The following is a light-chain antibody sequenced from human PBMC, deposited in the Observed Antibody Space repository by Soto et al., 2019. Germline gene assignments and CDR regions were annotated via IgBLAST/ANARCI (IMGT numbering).Light chain of an antibody. CDR2: STT. CDR3: LLFIGGAGV. Sequence: QAVVTQEPSLTVSPGGTVTLTCASSTAAVTSDYHPNWFQQKPGQPPRVLIYSTTNKHSWTPARFSGSLLGGKAALTLSGVQPDDEAEYYCLLFIGGAGVFGKGTKLTVL. CDR1: TAAVTSDYH. J-gene: IGLJ3*02. V-gene: IGLV7-43*01.